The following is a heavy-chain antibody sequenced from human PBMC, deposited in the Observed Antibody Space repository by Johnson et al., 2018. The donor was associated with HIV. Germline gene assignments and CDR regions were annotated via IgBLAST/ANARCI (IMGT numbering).Heavy chain of an antibody. CDR1: GVSISRYA. D-gene: IGHD1-26*01. CDR3: ARDSERGFDI. CDR2: ISFAGNNK. V-gene: IGHV3-30*03. J-gene: IGHJ3*02. Sequence: VQVVESGGGLVQPGGSLRLSCSASGVSISRYAMNWVRQAPGKGLQWVAAISFAGNNKYYANSVKGRFTVSRDNANNSLYLQMNSLRAEDTAVYYCARDSERGFDIWGQGTMVTVSS.